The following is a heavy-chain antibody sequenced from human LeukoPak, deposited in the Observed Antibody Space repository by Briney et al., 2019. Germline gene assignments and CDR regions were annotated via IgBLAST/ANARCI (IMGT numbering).Heavy chain of an antibody. CDR3: ARAPPRGVILDY. V-gene: IGHV1-69*06. CDR2: IIPIFGTA. J-gene: IGHJ4*02. Sequence: SVKVSCKASGGTFSSYAISWVRQAPGQGLEWMGGIIPIFGTANYAQKFQGRVTITADKSTSTAYMELSSLRSEDTAVYYCARAPPRGVILDYWGQGTPVTVSS. CDR1: GGTFSSYA. D-gene: IGHD3-10*01.